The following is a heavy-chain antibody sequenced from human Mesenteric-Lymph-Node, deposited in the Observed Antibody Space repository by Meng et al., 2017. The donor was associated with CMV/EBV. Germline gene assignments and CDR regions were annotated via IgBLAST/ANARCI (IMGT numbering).Heavy chain of an antibody. D-gene: IGHD5-12*01. CDR1: GFTFSSYS. Sequence: GESLKISCAASGFTFSSYSMNWVRQAPGKGLEWVAFIRYDGSNKYYADSVKGRFTISRDNSKNTLYLQMNSLRAEDTAVYYCAKDYGGYDWDDAFDIWGQGTMVTVSS. CDR3: AKDYGGYDWDDAFDI. V-gene: IGHV3-30*02. CDR2: IRYDGSNK. J-gene: IGHJ3*02.